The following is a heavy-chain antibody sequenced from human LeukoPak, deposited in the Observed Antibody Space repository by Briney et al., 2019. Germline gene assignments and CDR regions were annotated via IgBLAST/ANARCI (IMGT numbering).Heavy chain of an antibody. CDR2: ISYGGSNK. CDR3: AKDRDSSGWYGFDY. CDR1: GFTFNSYA. Sequence: PGGSLRLSCAASGFTFNSYAMHWVRQAPGKGLEWVALISYGGSNKYYADSVKGRFTIYRDNSKNTLYLQMNSLRAEDMAVYYCAKDRDSSGWYGFDYWGQGTLVTVSS. J-gene: IGHJ4*02. V-gene: IGHV3-30*18. D-gene: IGHD6-19*01.